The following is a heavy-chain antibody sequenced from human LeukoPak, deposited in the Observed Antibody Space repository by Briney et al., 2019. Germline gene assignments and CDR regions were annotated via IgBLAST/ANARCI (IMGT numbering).Heavy chain of an antibody. J-gene: IGHJ4*02. CDR3: ARGERGTGWYYFDY. CDR1: GFTVSRNY. D-gene: IGHD6-19*01. CDR2: INSGGNT. Sequence: GGSLRLSCAASGFTVSRNYMSWVGQAPGKGLEWISLINSGGNTFYADSVKGRFTISRDNSKNTLYLQMNSLRAEDTAVFYCARGERGTGWYYFDYWGQGTLVTVSS. V-gene: IGHV3-53*01.